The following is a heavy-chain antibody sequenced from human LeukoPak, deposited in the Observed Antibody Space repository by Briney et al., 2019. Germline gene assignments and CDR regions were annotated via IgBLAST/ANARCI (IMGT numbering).Heavy chain of an antibody. V-gene: IGHV4-4*02. J-gene: IGHJ4*02. D-gene: IGHD6-6*01. CDR3: ARLYSSSPPNSDY. CDR1: GGSISSSNW. CDR2: IYHSGSI. Sequence: SETLSLTCAVSGGSISSSNWWSWVRQPPGKGLEWIGEIYHSGSINYNPSLKSRVTISVDKSKNQFSLKLSSVTAADTAVYYCARLYSSSPPNSDYWGQGTLVTVSS.